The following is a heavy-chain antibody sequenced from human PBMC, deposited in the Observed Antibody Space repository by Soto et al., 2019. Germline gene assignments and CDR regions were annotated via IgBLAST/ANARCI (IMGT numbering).Heavy chain of an antibody. CDR3: AREEIVVVPAASLGGMDV. CDR2: IYYSGST. D-gene: IGHD2-2*01. Sequence: PSETLSLTCTVSGGSISSGGYYWSWIRQHPGKGLEWIGYIYYSGSTYYNPSLKSRVTISVDTSKNQFSLKLSSVTAVDTAVYYCAREEIVVVPAASLGGMDVWGQGTTVTVSS. J-gene: IGHJ6*02. CDR1: GGSISSGGYY. V-gene: IGHV4-31*03.